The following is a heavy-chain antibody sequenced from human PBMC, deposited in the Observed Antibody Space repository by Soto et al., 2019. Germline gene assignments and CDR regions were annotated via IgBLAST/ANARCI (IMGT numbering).Heavy chain of an antibody. CDR2: IYYSGST. Sequence: QVQLQESGPGLVKPSETLSLTCTVSGDSISSYYWSWIRQPPGKGLEWMGYIYYSGSTKYNPSRKNRVTMSVDTSKNRCSMKLSSMTAADTAVYYCARQGGWLPALDYWGQGSLVTVSS. CDR3: ARQGGWLPALDY. CDR1: GDSISSYY. V-gene: IGHV4-59*08. D-gene: IGHD2-2*01. J-gene: IGHJ4*02.